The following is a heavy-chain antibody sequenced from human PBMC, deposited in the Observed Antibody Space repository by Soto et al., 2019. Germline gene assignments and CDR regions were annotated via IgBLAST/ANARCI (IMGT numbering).Heavy chain of an antibody. CDR1: GGTFDPYA. V-gene: IGHV1-69*06. CDR2: VIPMFLKP. Sequence: ASVKVSCKASGGTFDPYAISWVRQAPGQGLEWVGGVIPMFLKPNYAQKFKGRVTITAVKSTNTVYMEMISLMSEDTAVYYCARLRIQLWSGFDYGGQGTLVTVSS. J-gene: IGHJ4*02. D-gene: IGHD5-18*01. CDR3: ARLRIQLWSGFDY.